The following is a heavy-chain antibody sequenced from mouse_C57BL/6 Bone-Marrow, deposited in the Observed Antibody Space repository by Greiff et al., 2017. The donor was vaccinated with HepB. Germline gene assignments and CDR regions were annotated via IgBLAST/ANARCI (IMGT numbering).Heavy chain of an antibody. D-gene: IGHD1-1*01. V-gene: IGHV1-64*01. CDR2: IHPNSGST. J-gene: IGHJ3*01. CDR1: GYTFTSYW. CDR3: ARSGATVVAPIAY. Sequence: QVQLQQPGAELVKPGASVKLSCKASGYTFTSYWMHWVKQRPGQGLEWIGMIHPNSGSTNYNEKFKSKATLTVDKSSSTAYMQLSSLTSEDSAVYYCARSGATVVAPIAYWGQGTLVTVS.